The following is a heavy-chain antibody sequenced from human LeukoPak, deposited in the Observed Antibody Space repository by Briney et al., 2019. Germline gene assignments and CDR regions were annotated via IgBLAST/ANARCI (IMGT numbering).Heavy chain of an antibody. D-gene: IGHD2-2*01. CDR3: ATGHCSSTSCYGLPYFDY. V-gene: IGHV1-24*01. J-gene: IGHJ4*02. Sequence: ASVKVSCKVSGYTLTGLSMHWVRQAPGKGLEWMGGFDPEDGETIYAQKFQGRVTMTEDTSTDTAYMELSSLRSEDTAVYYCATGHCSSTSCYGLPYFDYWGQGTLVTVSS. CDR2: FDPEDGET. CDR1: GYTLTGLS.